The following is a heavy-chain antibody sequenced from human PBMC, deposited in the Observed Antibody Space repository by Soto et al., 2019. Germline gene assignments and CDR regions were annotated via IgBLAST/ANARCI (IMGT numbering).Heavy chain of an antibody. J-gene: IGHJ5*02. D-gene: IGHD6-13*01. V-gene: IGHV4-39*01. CDR1: GGSIYSSSYY. CDR3: AKTAGYSSSWFAD. Sequence: SETLSLTCTVSGGSIYSSSYYWGWIRQPPGKGLEWIGSIYYSGNTYYADSVKGRFTISRDNSKNTLSLQVNSLRADDTAVYYCAKTAGYSSSWFADWGQGTLVTVSS. CDR2: IYYSGNT.